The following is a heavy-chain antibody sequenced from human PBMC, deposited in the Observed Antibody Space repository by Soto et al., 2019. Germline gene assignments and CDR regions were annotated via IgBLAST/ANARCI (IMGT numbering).Heavy chain of an antibody. CDR2: ISGSGGST. CDR1: GFTFSSYA. Sequence: GGSLRLSCAASGFTFSSYAMSWVRQAPGKGPEWVSAISGSGGSTYYADSVKGRFTISRDNSKNTLYLQMNSLRAEDTAVYYCAKAHRGYSYGYLDYWGQGTLVTVSS. V-gene: IGHV3-23*01. J-gene: IGHJ4*02. D-gene: IGHD5-18*01. CDR3: AKAHRGYSYGYLDY.